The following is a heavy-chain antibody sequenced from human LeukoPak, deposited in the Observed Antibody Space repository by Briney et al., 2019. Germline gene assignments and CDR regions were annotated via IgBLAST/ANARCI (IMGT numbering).Heavy chain of an antibody. CDR1: GYTFSGHY. CDR2: INPNSGGT. J-gene: IGHJ4*02. CDR3: ARDQATVTTPWVDS. D-gene: IGHD4-17*01. V-gene: IGHV1-2*02. Sequence: ASVKVSCKASGYTFSGHYMHWVRQAPGQGLEWMGWINPNSGGTNSAQKFQGRVTMTRDTSISTAYMELSRLRSDDTAVYYCARDQATVTTPWVDSWGQGSLVTVSS.